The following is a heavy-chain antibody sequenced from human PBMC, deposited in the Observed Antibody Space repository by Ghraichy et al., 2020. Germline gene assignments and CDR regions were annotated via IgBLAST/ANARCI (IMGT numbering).Heavy chain of an antibody. CDR1: GFSFSTYS. D-gene: IGHD3-22*01. CDR2: ISSTSSTI. V-gene: IGHV3-48*01. J-gene: IGHJ4*02. Sequence: GGSLRLSCAASGFSFSTYSMNWVRKAPGKGLEWISYISSTSSTIYYADSVKGRFAISRDNAKNSLYLEMNSLRAEDTAVYYCATPKSSTYYGAPDYWGQGTLVTVSS. CDR3: ATPKSSTYYGAPDY.